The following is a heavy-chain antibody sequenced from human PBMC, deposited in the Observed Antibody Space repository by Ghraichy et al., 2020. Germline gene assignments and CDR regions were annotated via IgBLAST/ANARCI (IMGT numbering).Heavy chain of an antibody. CDR1: GGSISSYY. V-gene: IGHV4-59*01. D-gene: IGHD3-3*01. CDR3: AREVGWSGRPNYFDY. CDR2: IYYSGST. Sequence: SETLSLTCTVSGGSISSYYWSWIRQPPGKGLEWIGYIYYSGSTNYNPSLKSRVTISVDTSKNQFSLKLSSVTAADTAVYYCAREVGWSGRPNYFDYWGQGTLVTVSS. J-gene: IGHJ4*02.